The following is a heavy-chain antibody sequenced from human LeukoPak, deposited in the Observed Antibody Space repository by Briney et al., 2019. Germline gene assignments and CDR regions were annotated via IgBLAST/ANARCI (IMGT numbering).Heavy chain of an antibody. CDR3: ARDYYDSSGYPGN. J-gene: IGHJ1*01. D-gene: IGHD3-22*01. Sequence: GGSLRLSCAASGFTFSSYSMNWVRQAPGKGLEWVSSISSSSSYIYYTDSVKGRFTISRDNAKNSLYLQMNSLRAEDTAVYYCARDYYDSSGYPGNWGQGTLVTVSS. V-gene: IGHV3-21*01. CDR1: GFTFSSYS. CDR2: ISSSSSYI.